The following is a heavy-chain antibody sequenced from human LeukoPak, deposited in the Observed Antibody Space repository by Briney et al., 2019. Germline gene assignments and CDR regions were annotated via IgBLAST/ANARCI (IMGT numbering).Heavy chain of an antibody. Sequence: PGGSLRLSCAASGFTLSAYSINWVRQAPGKGLEWIAYMSSSMNTIYYADAVKGRFTVSRDNANNSVHLQMNSLRAEDTAVYYCARDRTYIAAAASDYWGQGTLVTVSS. D-gene: IGHD6-13*01. CDR3: ARDRTYIAAAASDY. J-gene: IGHJ4*02. CDR2: MSSSMNTI. V-gene: IGHV3-48*04. CDR1: GFTLSAYS.